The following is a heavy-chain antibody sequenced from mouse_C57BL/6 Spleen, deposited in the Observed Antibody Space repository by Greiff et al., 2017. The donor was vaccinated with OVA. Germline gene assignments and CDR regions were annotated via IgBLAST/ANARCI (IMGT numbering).Heavy chain of an antibody. D-gene: IGHD1-1*01. CDR3: APLITTVVDYAMDY. CDR1: GYAFSSSW. Sequence: QVQLKESGPELVKPGASVTISCTASGYAFSSSWMNWVKQRPGKGLEWIGRIYPGDGDTNYNGKFKGKATLTADKSSSTAYMQLSSLTSEDSAVYFCAPLITTVVDYAMDYWGQGTSVTVSS. J-gene: IGHJ4*01. V-gene: IGHV1-82*01. CDR2: IYPGDGDT.